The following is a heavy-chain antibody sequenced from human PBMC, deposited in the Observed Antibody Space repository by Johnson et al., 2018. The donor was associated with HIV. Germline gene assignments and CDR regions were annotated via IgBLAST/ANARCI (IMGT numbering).Heavy chain of an antibody. CDR3: ARDFMYAFDI. J-gene: IGHJ3*02. D-gene: IGHD3-10*02. V-gene: IGHV3-74*01. CDR2: ISWNSATK. CDR1: GFTFSSYW. Sequence: VRLVESGGGLVQPGGSLRLSCAASGFTFSSYWMHWVRQAPGKGLVWVSGISWNSATKDYADSVKGRFTISRDHSENTLYLQMNSLRPEDTAVYFCARDFMYAFDIWGQGTMVTVS.